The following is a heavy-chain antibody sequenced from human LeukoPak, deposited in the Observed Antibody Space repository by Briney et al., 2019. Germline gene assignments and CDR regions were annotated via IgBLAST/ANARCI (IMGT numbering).Heavy chain of an antibody. D-gene: IGHD6-19*01. CDR3: TNTGYSSGWYSDAFDI. CDR2: IRSKANSYAT. Sequence: GGSLRLSCAASGFTFSGSAVHWVRQASGKGLEWVGRIRSKANSYATAYAASVKGRFTISRDDSKNTAYLQMNSLKTEDTAVYYCTNTGYSSGWYSDAFDIWGQGTMVTVSS. J-gene: IGHJ3*02. V-gene: IGHV3-73*01. CDR1: GFTFSGSA.